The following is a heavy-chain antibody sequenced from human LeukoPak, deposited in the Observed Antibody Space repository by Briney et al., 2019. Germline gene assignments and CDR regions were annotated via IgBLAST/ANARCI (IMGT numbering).Heavy chain of an antibody. CDR2: INHSGST. J-gene: IGHJ4*02. Sequence: KPSETLSLTCAVYGGSFSGYYWSWIRQPPGKGLEWIGEINHSGSTNYNPSLKSRVTISVDTSKNQFSLKLSSVTAADTAVYYCARDRIVDFWSGFDYWGQGTLVTVSS. CDR1: GGSFSGYY. CDR3: ARDRIVDFWSGFDY. V-gene: IGHV4-34*01. D-gene: IGHD3-3*01.